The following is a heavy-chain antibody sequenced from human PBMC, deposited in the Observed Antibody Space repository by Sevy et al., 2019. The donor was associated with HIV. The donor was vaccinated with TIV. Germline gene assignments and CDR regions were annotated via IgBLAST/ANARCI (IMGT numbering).Heavy chain of an antibody. V-gene: IGHV3-53*01. CDR2: IYSGDST. J-gene: IGHJ3*02. CDR3: ARLSVYYYDSSGYYTTGHAFDI. CDR1: RFSVSNSY. Sequence: GGSLRLSCAASRFSVSNSYMSWVRQAPGKGLQWVSVIYSGDSTYYTYSVKGRFTISRDNSKNTLYHQMNSLRAEDTAVYYCARLSVYYYDSSGYYTTGHAFDIWGQGTMVTVSS. D-gene: IGHD3-22*01.